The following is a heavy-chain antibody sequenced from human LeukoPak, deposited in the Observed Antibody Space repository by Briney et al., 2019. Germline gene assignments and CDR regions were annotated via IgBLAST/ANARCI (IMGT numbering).Heavy chain of an antibody. Sequence: GGSLRLSCAASGFPFSSYAMSWVRQAPGKGLEWVSYISSSSSTIYYADSVKGRFTISRDNAKNSLYLQMNSLRAEDTAVYYCASHNWGIDYWGQGTLVTVSS. CDR1: GFPFSSYA. D-gene: IGHD7-27*01. CDR3: ASHNWGIDY. CDR2: ISSSSSTI. J-gene: IGHJ4*02. V-gene: IGHV3-48*01.